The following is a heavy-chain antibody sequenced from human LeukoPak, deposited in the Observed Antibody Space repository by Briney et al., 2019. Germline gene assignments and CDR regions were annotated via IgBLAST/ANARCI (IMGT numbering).Heavy chain of an antibody. CDR1: GYTFTGYY. V-gene: IGHV1-2*06. J-gene: IGHJ6*03. Sequence: ASVKVSCKASGYTFTGYYMHWVRQAPGQGLEWVGRINPNSGGTNYAQKFQGRVTMTRDTSISTAYMELSRLRSDDTAVYYCARGVGVTIFGVVIVEDYYYFMDVWGKGTTVTVSS. D-gene: IGHD3-3*01. CDR2: INPNSGGT. CDR3: ARGVGVTIFGVVIVEDYYYFMDV.